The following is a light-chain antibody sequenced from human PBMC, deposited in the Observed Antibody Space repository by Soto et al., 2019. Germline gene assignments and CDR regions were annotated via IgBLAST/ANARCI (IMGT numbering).Light chain of an antibody. J-gene: IGKJ1*01. V-gene: IGKV3-20*01. CDR2: DAY. CDR1: QSVGTY. Sequence: EIVLTQSPATLSLSPGERAILSCRASQSVGTYLGWYQQKPGQAPRLLIYDAYNRATGIPARFSGSGSGTDFTLTISRLGPEDFAVYYCQQYGSSPWTFGQGTKVDIK. CDR3: QQYGSSPWT.